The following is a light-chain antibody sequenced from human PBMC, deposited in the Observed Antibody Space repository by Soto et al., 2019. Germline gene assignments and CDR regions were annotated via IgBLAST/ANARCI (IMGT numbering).Light chain of an antibody. J-gene: IGKJ4*01. CDR1: QSVSST. Sequence: EVVMTQSLATLSVSPGERATLSCRASQSVSSTLAWYQQKPGQAPRLLIYGASTRATGIPARFSGSGSGTEFTLTISSLEPEDSAVYYCQQRSNWPPLTFGGGTKVEIK. V-gene: IGKV3-15*01. CDR2: GAS. CDR3: QQRSNWPPLT.